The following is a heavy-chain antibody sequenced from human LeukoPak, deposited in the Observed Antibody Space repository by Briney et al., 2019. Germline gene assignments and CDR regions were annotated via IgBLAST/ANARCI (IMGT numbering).Heavy chain of an antibody. J-gene: IGHJ3*02. CDR3: ARHRIAVAGQGDAFDI. Sequence: GESLKISCKGSGYNFTNYWIGWVRQMPGKGLEWMGIIYPGDSDTRYSPSFQGQVTISADKSISTAYLQWSSLKASDTAMYYCARHRIAVAGQGDAFDIWGQGTMVTVSS. CDR1: GYNFTNYW. V-gene: IGHV5-51*01. CDR2: IYPGDSDT. D-gene: IGHD6-19*01.